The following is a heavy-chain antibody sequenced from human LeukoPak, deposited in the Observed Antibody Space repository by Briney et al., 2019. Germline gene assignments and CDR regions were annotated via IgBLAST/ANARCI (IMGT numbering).Heavy chain of an antibody. CDR3: AKAGLVRGGALDS. V-gene: IGHV3-23*01. Sequence: GGSLRLSCAASGFTFSSYAMSWVRQAPGKGLDWVSSISGSGGSTYYADSVKGRFTISRDSSKHTLYLQMNSLRVEDTAVYYCAKAGLVRGGALDSWGQGTLVTVSS. CDR2: ISGSGGST. D-gene: IGHD4/OR15-4a*01. J-gene: IGHJ4*02. CDR1: GFTFSSYA.